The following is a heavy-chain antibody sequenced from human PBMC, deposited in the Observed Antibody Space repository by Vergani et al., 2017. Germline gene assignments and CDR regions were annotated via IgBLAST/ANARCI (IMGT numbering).Heavy chain of an antibody. J-gene: IGHJ4*02. CDR1: GFTFSSYG. D-gene: IGHD2-2*01. V-gene: IGHV3-33*06. CDR3: AKDRDRHQLSYFDY. CDR2: IWYDGSNK. Sequence: QVQLVESGGGVVQPGRSLRLSCAASGFTFSSYGMHWVRQAPGKGLEWVAVIWYDGSNKYYADSVKGRFTISRDNSKNTLYLQMNSLRAEDTAVYYCAKDRDRHQLSYFDYWGQGTLVTVSS.